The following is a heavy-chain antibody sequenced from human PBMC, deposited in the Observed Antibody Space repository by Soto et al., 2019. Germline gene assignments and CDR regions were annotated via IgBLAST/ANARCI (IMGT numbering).Heavy chain of an antibody. D-gene: IGHD3-22*01. Sequence: AGGSLRLSCAASGFTFSSYAMSWVRQAPGKGLEWVSAISGSGGSTYYADSVKGRFTISRDNSKNTLYLQMNSLRAEDTAVYYCAKDLQQNYYDSPDAFDIWGQGTMVTVS. CDR2: ISGSGGST. CDR1: GFTFSSYA. J-gene: IGHJ3*02. CDR3: AKDLQQNYYDSPDAFDI. V-gene: IGHV3-23*01.